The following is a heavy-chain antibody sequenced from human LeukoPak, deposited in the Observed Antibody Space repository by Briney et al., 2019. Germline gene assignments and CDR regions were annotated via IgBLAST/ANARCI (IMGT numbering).Heavy chain of an antibody. D-gene: IGHD2-8*01. CDR1: GGSFSGYY. Sequence: SETLSLTCAVYGGSFSGYYWSWIRQPPGKGLEWIGYIYYSGSTNYNPSLKSRVALSVDTSKNQFSLKLSSVTAADTAVYYCARESMVYAILNWGQGTLVTVSS. CDR3: ARESMVYAILN. J-gene: IGHJ4*02. V-gene: IGHV4-59*08. CDR2: IYYSGST.